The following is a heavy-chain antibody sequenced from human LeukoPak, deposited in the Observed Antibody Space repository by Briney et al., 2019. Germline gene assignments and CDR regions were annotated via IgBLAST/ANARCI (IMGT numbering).Heavy chain of an antibody. CDR3: AREGEFGAYVEGH. Sequence: ASVKVSCKTSGYTFSSYGISWVRQAPGQGLQWMGWISSYNGNTNFAPKFQGRVTLITDTSTSTAYMEMRSLRADDTAVYYCAREGEFGAYVEGHWGQGTLVTVSS. V-gene: IGHV1-18*01. J-gene: IGHJ4*02. CDR1: GYTFSSYG. CDR2: ISSYNGNT. D-gene: IGHD3-10*01.